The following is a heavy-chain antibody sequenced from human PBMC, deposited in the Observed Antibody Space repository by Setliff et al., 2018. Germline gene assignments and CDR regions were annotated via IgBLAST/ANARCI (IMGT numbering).Heavy chain of an antibody. D-gene: IGHD1-1*01. CDR1: GASLNSGTYY. Sequence: SETLSLSCTVSGASLNSGTYYWGRIRQPPGKGLEWIGRIYYRGDTYYNASLKGRLTISVDTAQNQFSLRLTSVTAADTAIYYCARTGTYRYFDYWGQGALVTVSS. CDR3: ARTGTYRYFDY. V-gene: IGHV4-39*01. J-gene: IGHJ4*02. CDR2: IYYRGDT.